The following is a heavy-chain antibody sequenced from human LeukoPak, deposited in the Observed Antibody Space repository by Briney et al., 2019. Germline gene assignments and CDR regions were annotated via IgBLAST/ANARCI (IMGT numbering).Heavy chain of an antibody. CDR1: GGSISSYY. CDR2: IYYSGST. J-gene: IGHJ3*02. CDR3: ARRSVDDFDI. V-gene: IGHV4-59*08. D-gene: IGHD6-19*01. Sequence: SETPSLTCTVSGGSISSYYWSWIRQPPGKGLEWIGYIYYSGSTNYNPSLKSRVTISVDTSKNQFSLKLSSVTAADTAVYYCARRSVDDFDIWGQGTLVTVSS.